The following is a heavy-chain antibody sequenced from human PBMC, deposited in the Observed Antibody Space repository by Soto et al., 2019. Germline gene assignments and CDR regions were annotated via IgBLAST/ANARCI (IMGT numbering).Heavy chain of an antibody. CDR2: IIPIFGTA. CDR1: GGTFSSYA. Sequence: ASVKVSCKASGGTFSSYAISWVRQAPGQGLEWMGGIIPIFGTANYAQKFQGRVTVTADKSTSTAYMELSSLRSEDTAVYYCARDRPYGSGSYFDYWGQGTLVTVSS. CDR3: ARDRPYGSGSYFDY. J-gene: IGHJ4*02. V-gene: IGHV1-69*06. D-gene: IGHD3-10*01.